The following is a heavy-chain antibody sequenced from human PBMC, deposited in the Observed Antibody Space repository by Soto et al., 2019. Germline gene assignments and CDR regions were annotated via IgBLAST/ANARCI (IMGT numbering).Heavy chain of an antibody. Sequence: SETLSLTCTVSGGSISSYYWSWIRQPPGKGLEWIGYIYYSGSTNYNPSLKSRVTISVDTSKNQFSLKLSSVTAADTAVYYCARVWKDYDFWSGYYKGYYYYMDVWGKGTTVTVSS. CDR2: IYYSGST. V-gene: IGHV4-59*08. CDR1: GGSISSYY. J-gene: IGHJ6*03. D-gene: IGHD3-3*01. CDR3: ARVWKDYDFWSGYYKGYYYYMDV.